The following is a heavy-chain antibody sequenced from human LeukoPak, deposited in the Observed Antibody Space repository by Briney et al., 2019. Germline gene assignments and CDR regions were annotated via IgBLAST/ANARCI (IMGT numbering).Heavy chain of an antibody. CDR1: GYTFNDYY. CDR3: ASSYGLYYFHGTDV. CDR2: NNPRTGGT. Sequence: ASVKVSCKASGYTFNDYYMHWVRQAPGQGLEWMGWNNPRTGGTNYAQQFQGRVTMTRDTSISTAYMELSRLRSDDTAVYYCASSYGLYYFHGTDVWGQGTTVTVSS. D-gene: IGHD3-16*01. J-gene: IGHJ6*02. V-gene: IGHV1-2*02.